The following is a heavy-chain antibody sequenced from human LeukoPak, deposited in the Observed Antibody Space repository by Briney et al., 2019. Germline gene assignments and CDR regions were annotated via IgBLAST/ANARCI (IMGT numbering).Heavy chain of an antibody. Sequence: GGSLRLSCAASGFTFDDYSMHWVGQAPGKGLEWVSLISWDGRSPYYADSVKGRFTISRDNRKNSLYLQMNSLRAEDTALYYCAKESTYGYYFDYWGQGTLVTVSS. CDR2: ISWDGRSP. CDR1: GFTFDDYS. J-gene: IGHJ4*02. D-gene: IGHD3-10*01. V-gene: IGHV3-43D*03. CDR3: AKESTYGYYFDY.